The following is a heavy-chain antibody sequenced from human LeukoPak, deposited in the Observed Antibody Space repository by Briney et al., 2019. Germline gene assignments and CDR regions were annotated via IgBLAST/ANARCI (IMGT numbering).Heavy chain of an antibody. D-gene: IGHD6-13*01. CDR3: ARDLVRIAAAGTPFWFDY. CDR1: GFTFSSYS. V-gene: IGHV3-21*01. Sequence: AGGSLRLSCAVSGFTFSSYSMNWVRQAPGKGLEWVSSISSSSSYIYYADSVKGRFTISRDNAKNSLYLQMNSLRAEDTAVYYCARDLVRIAAAGTPFWFDYWGQGTLVTVSS. J-gene: IGHJ4*02. CDR2: ISSSSSYI.